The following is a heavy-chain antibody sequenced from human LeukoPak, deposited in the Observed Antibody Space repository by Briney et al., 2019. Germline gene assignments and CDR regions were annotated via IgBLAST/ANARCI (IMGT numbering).Heavy chain of an antibody. V-gene: IGHV3-30*02. CDR2: IRYDGSNK. CDR1: GFTFSSYG. Sequence: GGSLRLSCAASGFTFSSYGMHWVRQAPGKGLEWVAFIRYDGSNKYYADSVKGRFTISRDNSKNTLYLQMNSLRAEDMAVYYCAKDKDIVVVPAAISWFDPWGQGTLVTVSS. D-gene: IGHD2-2*01. CDR3: AKDKDIVVVPAAISWFDP. J-gene: IGHJ5*02.